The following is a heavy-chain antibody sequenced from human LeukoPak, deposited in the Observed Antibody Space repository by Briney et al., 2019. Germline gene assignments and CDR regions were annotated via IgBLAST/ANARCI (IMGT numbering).Heavy chain of an antibody. CDR3: ARALIGYCTNGVCPNIDY. J-gene: IGHJ4*02. CDR1: GYTFTGYY. Sequence: GASVKVSCKASGYTFTGYYMHWVRQAPGQGLEWMGWINPNSGSTNYAQKFQGRVTMTRDTSISTAYMELSRLRSDDTAVYYCARALIGYCTNGVCPNIDYWGQGTLVTVSS. CDR2: INPNSGST. V-gene: IGHV1-2*02. D-gene: IGHD2-8*01.